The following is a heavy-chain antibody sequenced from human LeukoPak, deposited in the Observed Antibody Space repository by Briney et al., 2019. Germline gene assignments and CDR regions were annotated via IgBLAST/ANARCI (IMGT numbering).Heavy chain of an antibody. Sequence: ASVKVSCKASGYTFTSYGISWVRQAPGQGLEWMGWISTYNGNTNYAQKVQGRVTMTTDTSTSTAYMELRSLRSEDTAVYYCARGYYYDSSGYLSDYWGQGTLVTVSS. CDR2: ISTYNGNT. D-gene: IGHD3-22*01. J-gene: IGHJ4*02. CDR3: ARGYYYDSSGYLSDY. V-gene: IGHV1-18*01. CDR1: GYTFTSYG.